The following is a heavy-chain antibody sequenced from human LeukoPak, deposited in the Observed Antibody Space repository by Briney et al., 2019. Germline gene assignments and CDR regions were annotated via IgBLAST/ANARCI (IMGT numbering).Heavy chain of an antibody. CDR3: ARSKRGGYDILTGYYLDY. V-gene: IGHV1-2*04. D-gene: IGHD3-9*01. CDR1: GYTFTGYY. CDR2: INPNSGGT. Sequence: ASVKVSCKASGYTFTGYYMHWVRQAPGQGLEWMGWINPNSGGTNYAQKFQGWVTMTRDTSISTAYMELSRLRSDDTAVYYCARSKRGGYDILTGYYLDYWGQGTLVTVSS. J-gene: IGHJ4*02.